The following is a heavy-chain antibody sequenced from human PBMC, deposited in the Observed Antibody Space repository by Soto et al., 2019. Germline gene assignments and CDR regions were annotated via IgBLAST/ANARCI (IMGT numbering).Heavy chain of an antibody. CDR2: ISSSGSTI. CDR3: ARVGVTMELHNWFDP. CDR1: GFTFSDYY. V-gene: IGHV3-11*01. D-gene: IGHD3-10*01. J-gene: IGHJ5*02. Sequence: PGGSLRLSCAASGFTFSDYYMSWIRQAPGKGLEWVSYISSSGSTIYYADSVKGRFTISRDNAKNSLYLQMNSLRAEDTAVYYCARVGVTMELHNWFDPWGQGTLVTVSS.